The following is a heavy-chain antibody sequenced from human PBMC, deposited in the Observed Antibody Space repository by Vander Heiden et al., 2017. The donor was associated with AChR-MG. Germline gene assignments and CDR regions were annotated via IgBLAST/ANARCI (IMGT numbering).Heavy chain of an antibody. CDR3: ARGESIVSRLFFDY. J-gene: IGHJ4*02. CDR2: IYYSGST. V-gene: IGHV4-59*01. Sequence: QVQLQESGPGLVKPSETLSLTCPVSGGSISSYYWSWIRQPPGKGLEWIGYIYYSGSTNYNPSLKSRVTISVDTSKNQFSLKLSSVTAADTAVYYCARGESIVSRLFFDYWGQGTLVTVSS. D-gene: IGHD1-26*01. CDR1: GGSISSYY.